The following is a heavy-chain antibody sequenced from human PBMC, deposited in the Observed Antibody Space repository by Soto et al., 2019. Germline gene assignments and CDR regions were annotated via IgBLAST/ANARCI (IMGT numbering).Heavy chain of an antibody. CDR3: ARDLHWAFDN. CDR2: ITTGGSAI. J-gene: IGHJ4*02. V-gene: IGHV3-48*01. CDR1: GFPFSGYT. Sequence: GGSLRLSCAASGFPFSGYTMNWVRQTPGKGLEWISYITTGGSAIYADSVKGRFTISIDNGENSLFLQMSSLGVADTAVYYCARDLHWAFDNWGQGTLVTVSS. D-gene: IGHD3-16*01.